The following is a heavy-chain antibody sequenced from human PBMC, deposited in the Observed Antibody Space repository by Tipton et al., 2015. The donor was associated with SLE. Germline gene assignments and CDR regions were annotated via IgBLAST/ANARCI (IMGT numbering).Heavy chain of an antibody. D-gene: IGHD3-3*01. V-gene: IGHV3-23*03. CDR3: ATGGDFWSGPFDY. CDR2: IYSGGST. J-gene: IGHJ4*02. CDR1: GFTFSSYA. Sequence: GSLRLSCAASGFTFSSYAMSWVRQAPGKGLEWVSVIYSGGSTYYADSVKGRFTISRDNSKNTLYLQMNSLRAEDTAVYYCATGGDFWSGPFDYWGQGTLVTVSS.